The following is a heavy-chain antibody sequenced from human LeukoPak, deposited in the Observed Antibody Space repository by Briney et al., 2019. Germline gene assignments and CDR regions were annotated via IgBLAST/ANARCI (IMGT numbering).Heavy chain of an antibody. CDR1: GYTFTGYY. Sequence: ASVKVSCKASGYTFTGYYMHWVRQAPGPGLEWMGRINPNSGGTNYAQKFQGRVTMTRDTSISTAYMELSRLRSDDTAVYYCAKEFYYDSSGYDAFDIWGQGTMVTVSS. CDR3: AKEFYYDSSGYDAFDI. V-gene: IGHV1-2*06. CDR2: INPNSGGT. J-gene: IGHJ3*02. D-gene: IGHD3-22*01.